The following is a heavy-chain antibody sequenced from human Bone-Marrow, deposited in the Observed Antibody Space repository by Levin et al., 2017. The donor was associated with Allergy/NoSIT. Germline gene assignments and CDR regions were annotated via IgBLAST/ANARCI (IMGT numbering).Heavy chain of an antibody. J-gene: IGHJ4*02. CDR1: GFTFSSYA. Sequence: QLWGSLRLSCAASGFTFSSYAMSWVRQAPGKGLEWVSAISGSGGSTYYADSVKGRFTISRDNSKNTLYLQMNSLRAEDTAVYYCAKGAQLGYYGSGSYYDYWGQGTLVTVSS. CDR3: AKGAQLGYYGSGSYYDY. D-gene: IGHD3-10*01. V-gene: IGHV3-23*01. CDR2: ISGSGGST.